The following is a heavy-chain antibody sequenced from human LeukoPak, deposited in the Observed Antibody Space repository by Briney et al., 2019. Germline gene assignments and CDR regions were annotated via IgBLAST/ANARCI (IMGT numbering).Heavy chain of an antibody. V-gene: IGHV3-21*01. CDR3: ARDGVWAGSYFDY. D-gene: IGHD3/OR15-3a*01. Sequence: GGSLRLSCTASGFTFSSHWMHWVRQAPGKGLEWVSSISSSSSYIYYADSVKGRFTISRDNAKNSLYLQMNSLRAEDTAVYYCARDGVWAGSYFDYWGQGTLVTVSS. J-gene: IGHJ4*02. CDR2: ISSSSSYI. CDR1: GFTFSSHW.